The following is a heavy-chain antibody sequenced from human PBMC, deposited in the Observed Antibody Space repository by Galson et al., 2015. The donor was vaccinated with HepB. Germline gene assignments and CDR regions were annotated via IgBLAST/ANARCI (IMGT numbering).Heavy chain of an antibody. CDR2: IYYSGST. J-gene: IGHJ5*02. Sequence: SETLSLTCTVSGGSISSYYWSWIRQPPGKGLEWIGYIYYSGSTNYNPSLKSRVTISVDTSKNQFSLKLSSVTAADTAVYYCARGLPDYDILTGYYREEDNWSDPWGQGTLVTVSS. CDR1: GGSISSYY. V-gene: IGHV4-59*01. CDR3: ARGLPDYDILTGYYREEDNWSDP. D-gene: IGHD3-9*01.